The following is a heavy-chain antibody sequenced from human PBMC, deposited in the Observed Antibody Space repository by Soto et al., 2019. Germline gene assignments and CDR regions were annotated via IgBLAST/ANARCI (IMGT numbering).Heavy chain of an antibody. CDR1: GYTFTSYA. Sequence: QFQLVQSGAEVKKPGASGEVSCKASGYTFTSYAMHWVRQAPGQRLEWMGWINAGNGNTKYSQKFQGRVTITRDTSASTAYMELSSLRSADTAVYYCAREMTNPYSSSWYDLDYWGQGTLVTVSS. CDR3: AREMTNPYSSSWYDLDY. CDR2: INAGNGNT. J-gene: IGHJ4*02. V-gene: IGHV1-3*01. D-gene: IGHD6-13*01.